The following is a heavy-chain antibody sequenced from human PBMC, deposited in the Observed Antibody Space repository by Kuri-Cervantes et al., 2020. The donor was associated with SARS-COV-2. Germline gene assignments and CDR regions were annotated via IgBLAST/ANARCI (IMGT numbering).Heavy chain of an antibody. CDR3: AKTLRVYSSSPFDY. D-gene: IGHD6-13*01. CDR2: TRNKANSYTT. V-gene: IGHV3-72*01. J-gene: IGHJ4*02. CDR1: GFTFSDHY. Sequence: LSLTCAASGFTFSDHYMDWVRQAPGKGLEWVGRTRNKANSYTTEYAASVKGRFTISRDDSKNSLYLQMNSLKTEDTAVYYCAKTLRVYSSSPFDYWGQGTLVTVSS.